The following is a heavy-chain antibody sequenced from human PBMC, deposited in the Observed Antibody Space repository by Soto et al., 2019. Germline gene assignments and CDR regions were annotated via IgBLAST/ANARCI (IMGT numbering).Heavy chain of an antibody. V-gene: IGHV3-53*01. CDR3: AKEGYSTVTTRWFDP. CDR1: GFTVSSNY. CDR2: IYSGGST. J-gene: IGHJ5*02. D-gene: IGHD4-17*01. Sequence: TGGSLRLSCAASGFTVSSNYMSWVRQAPGKGLEWVSVIYSGGSTYYADSVKGRFTISRDNSKNTLYLQMNSLRAEDTAVYHCAKEGYSTVTTRWFDPWGQGTLVTVSS.